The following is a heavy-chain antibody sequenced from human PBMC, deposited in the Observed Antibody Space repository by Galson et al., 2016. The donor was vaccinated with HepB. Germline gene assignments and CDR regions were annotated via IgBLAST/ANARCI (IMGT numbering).Heavy chain of an antibody. CDR1: GGSINSDY. V-gene: IGHV4-59*01. CDR3: ARGTRESGQNYYWYFDL. D-gene: IGHD5-24*01. J-gene: IGHJ2*01. CDR2: IFYTGAT. Sequence: SETLSLTCNVSGGSINSDYWSWIRQPPGKGLEWIGSIFYTGATNYIPALRRRVTISIDTSRKHFSLKLTSVTAADTAVYFCARGTRESGQNYYWYFDLWGRGTLVTVSS.